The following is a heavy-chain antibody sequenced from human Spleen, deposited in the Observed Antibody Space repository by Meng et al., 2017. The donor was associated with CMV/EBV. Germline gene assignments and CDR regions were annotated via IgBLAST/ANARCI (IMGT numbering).Heavy chain of an antibody. J-gene: IGHJ6*02. CDR1: GYTFTGDY. CDR2: INPDSGGT. V-gene: IGHV1-2*02. D-gene: IGHD3-3*01. Sequence: ASVKVSCKTSGYTFTGDYLHWVRQAPGQGLEWMGWINPDSGGTNYAQKFQGRVTMTRDTSITTAYMELRSLRSDDTAVYYCARKRSFWSGFGYYYYGMDVWGQGTTVTVSS. CDR3: ARKRSFWSGFGYYYYGMDV.